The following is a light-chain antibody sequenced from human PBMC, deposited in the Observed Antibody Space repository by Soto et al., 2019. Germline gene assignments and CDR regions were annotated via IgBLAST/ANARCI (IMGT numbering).Light chain of an antibody. CDR1: QSLLHITGETF. J-gene: IGKJ5*01. CDR2: EVS. V-gene: IGKV2D-29*02. CDR3: MQSTQLPPT. Sequence: DVVMTQTPLYLSVAPGQPASISCKSSQSLLHITGETFLFWYLQKPDQSPQLLIYEVSTRVAGVPDRFSGSGSGTDFTLEISRVETDDVGIYYCMQSTQLPPTFGQGTRLGIE.